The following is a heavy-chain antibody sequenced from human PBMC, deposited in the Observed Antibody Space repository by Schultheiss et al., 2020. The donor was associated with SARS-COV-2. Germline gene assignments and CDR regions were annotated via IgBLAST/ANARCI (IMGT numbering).Heavy chain of an antibody. V-gene: IGHV1-46*01. CDR2: INPSGGST. J-gene: IGHJ2*01. CDR3: ARGSGWYEYFDL. D-gene: IGHD6-19*01. CDR1: GYTFTSYY. Sequence: ASVKVSCKASGYTFTSYYMHWVRQAPGQGLEWMGIINPSGGSTSYAQKFQGRVTMTRNTSISTAYMELSSLRSEDTAVYYCARGSGWYEYFDLWGRGTLVTVSS.